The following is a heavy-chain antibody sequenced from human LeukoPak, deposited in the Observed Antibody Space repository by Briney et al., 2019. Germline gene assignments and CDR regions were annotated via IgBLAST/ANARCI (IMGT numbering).Heavy chain of an antibody. Sequence: GGSLRLSCAVSGFTFGSYTMSWVRQAPGKGLEWVSSISSSSAYIYYADSVKGRFTISRDNAKNSLYLEINSLRVEDTAVYYCARKGSTAASGDNWYDPWGQGTLVTVSS. CDR2: ISSSSAYI. CDR1: GFTFGSYT. CDR3: ARKGSTAASGDNWYDP. V-gene: IGHV3-21*01. J-gene: IGHJ5*02. D-gene: IGHD6-13*01.